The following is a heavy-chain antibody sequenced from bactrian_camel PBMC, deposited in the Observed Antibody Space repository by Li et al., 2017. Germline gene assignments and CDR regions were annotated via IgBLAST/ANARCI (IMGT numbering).Heavy chain of an antibody. CDR3: VPDLLRLWWVFSS. D-gene: IGHD3*01. CDR2: IDADGGTT. V-gene: IGHV3S1*01. J-gene: IGHJ6*01. Sequence: QLVESGGGSVQTGGSLRLACTVSGYSVRSYCMGWYRQAPGKGLESVSSIDADGGTTYYTDSVKGRFTVSRDNAKNTMYLQMNSLKSEDTAVYYCVPDLLRLWWVFSSWGQGTQVTVS. CDR1: GYSVRSYC.